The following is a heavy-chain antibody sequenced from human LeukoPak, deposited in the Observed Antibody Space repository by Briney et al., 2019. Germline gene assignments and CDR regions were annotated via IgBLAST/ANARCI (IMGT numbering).Heavy chain of an antibody. V-gene: IGHV3-23*01. CDR2: ISGSGGST. Sequence: GGSLRLSCAASGFTFSSYGMSWVRQAPGKGLEWVSAISGSGGSTYYADSVKGRFTISRDNSKNTLYLQMNGLRAEDTAAYYCARGATDTTRWFDPWGQGTLVIVSS. D-gene: IGHD1-7*01. CDR1: GFTFSSYG. CDR3: ARGATDTTRWFDP. J-gene: IGHJ5*02.